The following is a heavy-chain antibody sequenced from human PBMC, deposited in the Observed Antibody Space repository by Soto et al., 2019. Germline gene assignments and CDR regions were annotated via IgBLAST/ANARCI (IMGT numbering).Heavy chain of an antibody. CDR3: ARGGRITMVRGSNRKFDY. CDR2: INHSGST. CDR1: GGSFSGYY. J-gene: IGHJ4*02. V-gene: IGHV4-34*01. Sequence: PSETLSLTCAVYGGSFSGYYWSWIRQPPGKGLEWIGEINHSGSTNYNPSLKSRVTISVDTSKNQFSLKLSSVTAADTAVYYCARGGRITMVRGSNRKFDYWGQGTLVTVSS. D-gene: IGHD3-10*01.